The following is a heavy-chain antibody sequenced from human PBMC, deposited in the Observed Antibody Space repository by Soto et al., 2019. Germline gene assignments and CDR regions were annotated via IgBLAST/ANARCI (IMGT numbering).Heavy chain of an antibody. J-gene: IGHJ5*02. CDR1: GYTFTRYA. V-gene: IGHV1-3*04. CDR2: INTGNGNT. CDR3: ARNVDWFDP. Sequence: QVQLVQSGPEVTKPGASVKVSCKASGYTFTRYAMHWVRQAPGLGLEWMGWINTGNGNTHYSQEFQVRVTFTRDASATTAYMELSSLSSEDTAVYCCARNVDWFDPWGQGTLVTVSS. D-gene: IGHD2-21*01.